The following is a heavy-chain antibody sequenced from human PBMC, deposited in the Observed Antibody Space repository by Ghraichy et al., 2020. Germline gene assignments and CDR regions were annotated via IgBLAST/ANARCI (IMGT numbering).Heavy chain of an antibody. CDR2: ISGSGGST. CDR1: GFTFSNYA. D-gene: IGHD6-6*01. V-gene: IGHV3-23*01. CDR3: AKDREYGSSSGPYYFDY. Sequence: GESLNISCAASGFTFSNYAMTWVRQAPGKGLEWVSTISGSGGSTYYADSVKGRFTISRDNSKNTLYLQMNSLRAEDAAVYYCAKDREYGSSSGPYYFDYWGQGTLVTVSS. J-gene: IGHJ4*02.